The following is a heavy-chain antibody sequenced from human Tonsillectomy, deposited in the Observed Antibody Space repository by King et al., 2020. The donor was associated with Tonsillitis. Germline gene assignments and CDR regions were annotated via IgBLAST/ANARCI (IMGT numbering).Heavy chain of an antibody. Sequence: LVQSGAEVKKPGASVKVSCKASGYIFTRYDMHWVRQAPGQGLEWMGIINPSGGSTSYAQKFQGRVTMTRDTSTSTVHMELSSLRSEDTAVYYCARGPDILSGYFKGYFDYWGQGTLVTVSS. CDR3: ARGPDILSGYFKGYFDY. J-gene: IGHJ4*02. V-gene: IGHV1-46*01. CDR2: INPSGGST. CDR1: GYIFTRYD. D-gene: IGHD3-9*01.